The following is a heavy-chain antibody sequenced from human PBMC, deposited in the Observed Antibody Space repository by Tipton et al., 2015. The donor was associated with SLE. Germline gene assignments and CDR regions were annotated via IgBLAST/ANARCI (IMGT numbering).Heavy chain of an antibody. CDR2: INHSGST. CDR3: ARDGLNWFDP. Sequence: TLSLTCAVYGGSFSGYYWSWIRQPPGKGLEWIGEINHSGSTNYNPSLKSRVTISVDTSKNQFSLKLSSVTAADTAVYYCARDGLNWFDPWGQGTLDTVSS. V-gene: IGHV4-34*09. CDR1: GGSFSGYY. D-gene: IGHD2-2*03. J-gene: IGHJ5*02.